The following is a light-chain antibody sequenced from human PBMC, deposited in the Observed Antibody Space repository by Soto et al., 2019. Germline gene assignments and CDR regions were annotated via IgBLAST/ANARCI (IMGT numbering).Light chain of an antibody. Sequence: DIGRTRSPDSLAVSLGERATINCKSSQSVLYSSNNKNYLAWYQQKPGQPPKLLIYWASTRESGVPDRFSGSGSGTDFTLTISSLQAEDVAVYYCQQYYSTPQNTFGQGTKLEIK. CDR3: QQYYSTPQNT. V-gene: IGKV4-1*01. CDR1: QSVLYSSNNKNY. J-gene: IGKJ2*01. CDR2: WAS.